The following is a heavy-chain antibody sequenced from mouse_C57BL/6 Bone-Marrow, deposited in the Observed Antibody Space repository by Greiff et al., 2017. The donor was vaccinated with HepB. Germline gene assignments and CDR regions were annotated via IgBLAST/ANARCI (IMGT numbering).Heavy chain of an antibody. J-gene: IGHJ3*01. CDR1: GFTFSSYA. Sequence: EVMLVESGGGLVKPGGSLKLSCAASGFTFSSYAMSWVRQTPEKRLEWVATISDGGSYTNYPDNVKGRFTISRDNAKNNLYLQMSHLKSEDTAMYYCAREGEMGLRAWFAYWGQGTLVTVSA. CDR2: ISDGGSYT. D-gene: IGHD2-4*01. CDR3: AREGEMGLRAWFAY. V-gene: IGHV5-4*01.